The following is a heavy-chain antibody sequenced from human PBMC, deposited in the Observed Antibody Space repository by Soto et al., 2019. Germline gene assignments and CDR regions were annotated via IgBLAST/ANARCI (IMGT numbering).Heavy chain of an antibody. CDR3: VRDWESTTQTWGFGDS. V-gene: IGHV1-69*04. Sequence: SVKVSCKASGGTFSSYTITWVRQAPGQGLEWLGRIIPIFGVTNYAQKFQDRLTMSADRPTTTAYMELSSLTSADTAVYYCVRDWESTTQTWGFGDSWGQGTLVTVSS. D-gene: IGHD3-10*01. CDR2: IIPIFGVT. J-gene: IGHJ4*02. CDR1: GGTFSSYT.